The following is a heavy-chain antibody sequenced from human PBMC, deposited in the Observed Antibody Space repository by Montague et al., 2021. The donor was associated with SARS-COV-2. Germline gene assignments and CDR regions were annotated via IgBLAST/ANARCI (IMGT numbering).Heavy chain of an antibody. V-gene: IGHV4-39*01. Sequence: SETLSLTCTVSIRSSTYYCAWIRQPPGKGLEWFGSIYPGGKIFYYSPPHNRVTMSLDTSENHFSLHLNSVTAADTAVYYCARHSGGSEVSGLDYWGQGTLVTVSS. CDR3: ARHSGGSEVSGLDY. J-gene: IGHJ4*02. CDR1: IRSSTYY. CDR2: IYPGGKI. D-gene: IGHD3-10*01.